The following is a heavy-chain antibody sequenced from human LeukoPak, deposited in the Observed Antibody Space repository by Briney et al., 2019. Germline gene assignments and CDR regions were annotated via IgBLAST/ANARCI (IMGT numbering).Heavy chain of an antibody. J-gene: IGHJ4*02. V-gene: IGHV3-23*01. CDR2: ISGSGGST. D-gene: IGHD3-22*01. Sequence: GALRLSCAASGFTFSSYAMSWVRQAPGKGLEWVSAISGSGGSTYYADSVKGRFTISRDNSKNTLYLQMNSLRAEDTAVYYCAEAYDSSGYYLGLFDYWGQGTLVTVSS. CDR3: AEAYDSSGYYLGLFDY. CDR1: GFTFSSYA.